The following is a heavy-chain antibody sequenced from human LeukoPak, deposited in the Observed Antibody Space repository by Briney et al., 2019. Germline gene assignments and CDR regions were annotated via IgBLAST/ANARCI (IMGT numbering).Heavy chain of an antibody. Sequence: GGSLRLSCSASGFPFSSYAMNWVRQAPGKGLEYVSAISDSGGSTYYADSVKGRFTISRDNSKNTLYLQMSSLRAEDTAVYFCVHGYSFGPYGMDVWGQGTTVTVSS. CDR3: VHGYSFGPYGMDV. J-gene: IGHJ6*02. CDR2: ISDSGGST. V-gene: IGHV3-64D*09. CDR1: GFPFSSYA. D-gene: IGHD2-15*01.